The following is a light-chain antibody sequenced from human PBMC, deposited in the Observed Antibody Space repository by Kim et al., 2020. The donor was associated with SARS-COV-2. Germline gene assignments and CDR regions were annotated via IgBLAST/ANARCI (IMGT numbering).Light chain of an antibody. CDR2: GAS. Sequence: VSPGERATLSCRASQSIGTNLVWYQQKPGQAPRLLIYGASTRATDIPARFSGSGSGTEFTLTISSLQSEDLAVYHCQQYDTWPRTFGQGTKVDIK. V-gene: IGKV3-15*01. J-gene: IGKJ1*01. CDR3: QQYDTWPRT. CDR1: QSIGTN.